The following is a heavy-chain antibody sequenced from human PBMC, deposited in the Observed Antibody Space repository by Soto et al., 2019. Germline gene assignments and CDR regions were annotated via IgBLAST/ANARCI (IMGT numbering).Heavy chain of an antibody. CDR3: AAGITMVRGTTGAFDI. Sequence: SETLSLTCTVSGGSISSYYWSWIRQPPGKGLEWIGYIYYSGSTNYNPSLKSRVTISVDTSKNQFSLKLSSVTAADTAMYYCAAGITMVRGTTGAFDIWGQGTMVTVSS. CDR1: GGSISSYY. D-gene: IGHD3-10*01. CDR2: IYYSGST. V-gene: IGHV4-59*08. J-gene: IGHJ3*02.